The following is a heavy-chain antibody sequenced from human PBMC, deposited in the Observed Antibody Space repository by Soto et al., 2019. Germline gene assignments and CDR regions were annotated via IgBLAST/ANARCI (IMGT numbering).Heavy chain of an antibody. D-gene: IGHD4-17*01. CDR1: GFTFSSYS. J-gene: IGHJ3*01. CDR2: ISSSSNAI. V-gene: IGHV3-48*01. CDR3: ASWTTVTTPF. Sequence: GGSLRLSCAASGFTFSSYSMNWVRQAPGKGLEWVSYISSSSNAIYYADSVKGRFTVSRDNAKNSLYLQMNSLRAEDTAVYYCASWTTVTTPFWGQGTMVTVSS.